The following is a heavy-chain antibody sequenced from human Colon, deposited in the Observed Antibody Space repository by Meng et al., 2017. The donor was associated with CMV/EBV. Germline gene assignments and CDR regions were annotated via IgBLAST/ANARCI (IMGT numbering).Heavy chain of an antibody. CDR3: AVHRGSFDY. J-gene: IGHJ4*02. V-gene: IGHV3-21*01. D-gene: IGHD3-10*01. CDR1: GFACSDYL. Sequence: LVESGGGLVMPGGSLRHCVSGSGFACSDYLVYWVRQAAWKGLEWVSSNCCSGYNIYYADSVKGRFTISRDNAKNSLYFLMNSLRVEDTSVYFCAVHRGSFDYWGQGTLVTVSS. CDR2: NCCSGYNI.